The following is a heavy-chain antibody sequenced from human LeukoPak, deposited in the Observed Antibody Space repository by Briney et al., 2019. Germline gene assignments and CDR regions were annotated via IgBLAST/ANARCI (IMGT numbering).Heavy chain of an antibody. CDR1: GFTFSSYW. V-gene: IGHV3-74*01. J-gene: IGHJ4*02. D-gene: IGHD6-13*01. Sequence: GGSLRLSCAASGFTFSSYWMHWVRQAPGKGLVWVSRINSDGSSTSYADSVKGRFTISRDNAKNSLYLQMNSLRAEDTALYYCAKDITRRQLEGSALDWGQGTLVTVSS. CDR3: AKDITRRQLEGSALD. CDR2: INSDGSST.